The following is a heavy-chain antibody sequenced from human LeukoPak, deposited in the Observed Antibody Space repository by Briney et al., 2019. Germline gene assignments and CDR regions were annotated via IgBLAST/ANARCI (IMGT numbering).Heavy chain of an antibody. V-gene: IGHV3-7*01. J-gene: IGHJ4*02. D-gene: IGHD3-3*01. CDR1: EFTFNIYW. Sequence: GGSLRLSCAASEFTFNIYWMSWVRQAPGKGLEWVANIKQDGSEEYYVDSVEGRFTISRDNAKNSLYLQMNSLRAEDTAVYYCARVRFLERSQYYFDYWGQGTLVTVSS. CDR2: IKQDGSEE. CDR3: ARVRFLERSQYYFDY.